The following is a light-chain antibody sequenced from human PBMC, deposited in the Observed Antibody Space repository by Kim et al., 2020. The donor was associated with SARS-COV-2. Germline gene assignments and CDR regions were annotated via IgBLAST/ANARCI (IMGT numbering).Light chain of an antibody. CDR1: KLGDKY. Sequence: SYELTQPPSVSVSPGQTASITCSGDKLGDKYACWYQQKPGQSPVLVIYQDSKRPSGIPERFSGSNSGNTATLTISGTQAMDEADYYCQAWDISTGWVFGG. CDR2: QDS. V-gene: IGLV3-1*01. J-gene: IGLJ3*02. CDR3: QAWDISTGWV.